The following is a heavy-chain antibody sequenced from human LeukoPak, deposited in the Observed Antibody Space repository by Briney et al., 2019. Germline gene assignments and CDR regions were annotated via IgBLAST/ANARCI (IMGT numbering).Heavy chain of an antibody. J-gene: IGHJ4*02. CDR3: ARGTSGGSYDY. V-gene: IGHV3-74*01. CDR2: INSDGSST. D-gene: IGHD1-26*01. CDR1: GFTFSSYW. Sequence: GGSLRLSCAASGFTFSSYWMHWDRQAPGKGLVWVSLINSDGSSTTYADSVEGRFTISRDNAKNTLYLQMNSLRAEDTAVYYCARGTSGGSYDYWDQGTLVTVSS.